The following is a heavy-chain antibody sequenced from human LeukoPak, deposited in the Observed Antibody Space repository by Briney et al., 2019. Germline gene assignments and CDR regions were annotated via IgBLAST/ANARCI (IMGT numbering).Heavy chain of an antibody. CDR1: GYTFTGYY. CDR3: ARDLVTMIATFDI. CDR2: INPNSGGT. J-gene: IGHJ3*02. D-gene: IGHD3-22*01. Sequence: GASVKVSCKASGYTFTGYYMHWVRQAPGQGLEWMGWINPNSGGTNYAQKFQGRVTMTRDTSISTAYMELSGLRSDDTAVYYCARDLVTMIATFDIWGQGTMVTVSS. V-gene: IGHV1-2*02.